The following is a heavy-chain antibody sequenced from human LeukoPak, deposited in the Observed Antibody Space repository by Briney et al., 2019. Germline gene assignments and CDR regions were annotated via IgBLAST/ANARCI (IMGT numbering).Heavy chain of an antibody. J-gene: IGHJ4*02. V-gene: IGHV3-33*01. CDR2: IWYDGSDK. CDR3: ARPVVLGAYLRGAYYFDS. D-gene: IGHD3-16*01. Sequence: GRSLRLSCAASGFTFSNYGMHWVRQAPGKGLEWVAVIWYDGSDKYHADSVKGRFTISRDNSKNTLYLHMNSLRVEDTAVYYCARPVVLGAYLRGAYYFDSWGQGTLVTVSS. CDR1: GFTFSNYG.